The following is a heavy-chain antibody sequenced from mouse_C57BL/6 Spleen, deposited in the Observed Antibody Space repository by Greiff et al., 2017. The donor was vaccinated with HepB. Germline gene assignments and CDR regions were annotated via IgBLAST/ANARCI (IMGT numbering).Heavy chain of an antibody. D-gene: IGHD2-3*01. CDR2: INPYNGGT. CDR3: ARDGYYLFDY. V-gene: IGHV1-19*01. J-gene: IGHJ2*01. CDR1: GYTFTDYY. Sequence: DVKLQESGPVLVKPGASVKMSCKASGYTFTDYYMNWVKQSHGKSLEWIGVINPYNGGTSYNQKFKGKATLTVDKSSSTAYMELNSLTSEDSAVYYCARDGYYLFDYWGQGTTLTVSS.